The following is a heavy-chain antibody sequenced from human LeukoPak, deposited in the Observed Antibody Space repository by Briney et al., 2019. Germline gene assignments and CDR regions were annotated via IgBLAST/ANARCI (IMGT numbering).Heavy chain of an antibody. CDR2: IYYSGST. CDR1: GGSISSYY. CDR3: ARGPSRNWFDP. V-gene: IGHV4-59*01. Sequence: SETLSLTCTISGGSISSYYWSWIRQPPGKGLEWIGHIYYSGSTNHNPPLRSPLTIPGDTSKNQSSLKLSSVTAGDAAVYYCARGPSRNWFDPWGQGTLVTVSS. J-gene: IGHJ5*02.